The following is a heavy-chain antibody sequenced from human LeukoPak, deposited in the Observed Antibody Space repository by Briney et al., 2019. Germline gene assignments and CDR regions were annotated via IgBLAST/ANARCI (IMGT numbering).Heavy chain of an antibody. J-gene: IGHJ4*02. CDR1: GFTFNKNA. Sequence: GGSLRLSCAASGFTFNKNATTWVRQAPGRGLEWVSTVGIIESDSYYADSVKGRFIISRDNSKNTLSLQMNSLRAEDTAVYYCAQDRVPGTSPKLDSWGQGTLVTVSS. CDR3: AQDRVPGTSPKLDS. V-gene: IGHV3-23*01. D-gene: IGHD1-7*01. CDR2: VGIIESDS.